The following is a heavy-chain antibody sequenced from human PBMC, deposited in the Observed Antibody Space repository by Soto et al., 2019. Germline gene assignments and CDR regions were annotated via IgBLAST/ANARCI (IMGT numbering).Heavy chain of an antibody. J-gene: IGHJ4*02. Sequence: EASVKVSCKASGYTFSNFAMHWVRQAPGQRLEWMGWINAGNGNTKYSQKFQGRVTITRDTSASTAYMELSSLRSEDTAVYYCARGLNGYLHYFDYCGQGTPVTVSS. CDR3: ARGLNGYLHYFDY. CDR1: GYTFSNFA. CDR2: INAGNGNT. D-gene: IGHD5-18*01. V-gene: IGHV1-3*01.